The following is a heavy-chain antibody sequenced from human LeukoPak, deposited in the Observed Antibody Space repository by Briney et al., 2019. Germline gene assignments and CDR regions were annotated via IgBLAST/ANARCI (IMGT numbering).Heavy chain of an antibody. J-gene: IGHJ4*02. CDR3: ARGAAGYSYG. CDR2: VNHSGST. CDR1: GGSFSGYY. D-gene: IGHD5-18*01. Sequence: SETLSLTCAVYGGSFSGYYWSWIRQPPGKGLEWIGEVNHSGSTNYNPSLKSRVTISVDTSKNQFSLKLSSVTAADTAVYYCARGAAGYSYGWGQGTLVTVSS. V-gene: IGHV4-34*01.